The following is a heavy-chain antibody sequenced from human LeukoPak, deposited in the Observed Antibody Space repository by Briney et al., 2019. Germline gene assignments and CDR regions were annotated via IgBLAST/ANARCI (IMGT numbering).Heavy chain of an antibody. V-gene: IGHV3-7*01. CDR1: GFIFSTYW. J-gene: IGHJ4*02. CDR3: ASRAHFWSGPGG. CDR2: IKQGGSEK. D-gene: IGHD3-3*02. Sequence: GGALRLSCVASGFIFSTYWMSWVRQDACQGMQRLSNIKQGGSEKYYVDSVKGRFTISRDNAKNSLYLQMNSLRAEDTAVYYCASRAHFWSGPGGWGQGTLVTVSS.